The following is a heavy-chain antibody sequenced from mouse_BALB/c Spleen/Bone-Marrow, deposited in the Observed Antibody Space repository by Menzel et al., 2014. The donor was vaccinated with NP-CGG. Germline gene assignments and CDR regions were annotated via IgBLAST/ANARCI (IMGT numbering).Heavy chain of an antibody. Sequence: QVQLQQSGPQLVRPGASVKISCKASGYSFTSYWMHWVKQRPGQGLEWIGMIDPSDSETRLNQKFKDKATLTVGKSSSTAYMQLSSPTSEDSAVYYCAREAGYYYAMDYWGQGTSVTVSS. D-gene: IGHD2-2*01. J-gene: IGHJ4*01. CDR1: GYSFTSYW. CDR3: AREAGYYYAMDY. CDR2: IDPSDSET. V-gene: IGHV1S127*01.